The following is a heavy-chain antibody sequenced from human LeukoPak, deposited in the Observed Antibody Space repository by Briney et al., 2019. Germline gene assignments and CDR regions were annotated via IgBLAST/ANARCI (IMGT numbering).Heavy chain of an antibody. V-gene: IGHV3-23*01. CDR1: GFTFSSYA. CDR2: ISGSGGST. Sequence: GGSLRLSSAASGFTFSSYAMSWVRQAPGKGLEWVSAISGSGGSTYYADSVKGRFTISRDNSKNTLYLQMNSLRAEGTAVYYCAKDRDVVVPAAISLVFDPWGQGTLVTVSS. J-gene: IGHJ5*02. D-gene: IGHD2-2*01. CDR3: AKDRDVVVPAAISLVFDP.